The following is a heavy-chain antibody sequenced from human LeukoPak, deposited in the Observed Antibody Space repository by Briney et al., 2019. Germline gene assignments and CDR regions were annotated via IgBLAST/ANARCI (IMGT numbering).Heavy chain of an antibody. Sequence: PGGSLRLSCAASGFTFMNFGMHWVRQPPGKGLDWVAVMWYDGSFIYYGDSVRGRFIISRDNAKSTLYLQMNSVRAEDTAIYYCAKVVQYTASTGTGLASWGQGTLVTVSS. CDR2: MWYDGSFI. D-gene: IGHD6-13*01. J-gene: IGHJ4*02. CDR3: AKVVQYTASTGTGLAS. V-gene: IGHV3-33*06. CDR1: GFTFMNFG.